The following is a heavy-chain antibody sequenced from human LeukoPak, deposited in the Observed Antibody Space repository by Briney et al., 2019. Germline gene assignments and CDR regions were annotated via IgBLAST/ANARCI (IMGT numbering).Heavy chain of an antibody. V-gene: IGHV3-23*01. J-gene: IGHJ3*02. CDR2: ITGSGDST. CDR1: GFIFSSHA. D-gene: IGHD5-18*01. Sequence: GGSLRLSCAASGFIFSSHAMSWVRQARGKGLEWVSGITGSGDSTYYADSVMGRFTISRDNSKSTLYLQMNSLRAVDTAVYYCARDRVYSYGYRDAFDIWGQGTMVTVSS. CDR3: ARDRVYSYGYRDAFDI.